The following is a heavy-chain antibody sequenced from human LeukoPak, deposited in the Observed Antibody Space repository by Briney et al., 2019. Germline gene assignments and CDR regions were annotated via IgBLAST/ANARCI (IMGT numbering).Heavy chain of an antibody. D-gene: IGHD5-18*01. CDR3: TRPGDTALAGGVFDY. CDR1: GFIFGDYA. V-gene: IGHV3-49*04. Sequence: PGGSLRLSCTASGFIFGDYALSWVRQAPGKGLEWVGFIRSKVYGGTTEYAASVKGRFTISRDDSKSIAHLQMNSLKTEDTAVYYCTRPGDTALAGGVFDYWGQGTLVTVSS. J-gene: IGHJ4*02. CDR2: IRSKVYGGTT.